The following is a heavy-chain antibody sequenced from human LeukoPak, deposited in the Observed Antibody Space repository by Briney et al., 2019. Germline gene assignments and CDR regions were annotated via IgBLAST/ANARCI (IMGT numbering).Heavy chain of an antibody. V-gene: IGHV3-23*01. CDR3: GKGTGYSSSWLTFDY. CDR2: ISGSGGST. J-gene: IGHJ4*02. CDR1: GFTFSSYA. Sequence: GGSLRLSCAASGFTFSSYAMSWVRQAPGKGLEWVSAISGSGGSTYYADSVKGRFTISRDNSKNTLYLQMNSLRAEDTAVYYCGKGTGYSSSWLTFDYWGQGTLVTVSS. D-gene: IGHD6-13*01.